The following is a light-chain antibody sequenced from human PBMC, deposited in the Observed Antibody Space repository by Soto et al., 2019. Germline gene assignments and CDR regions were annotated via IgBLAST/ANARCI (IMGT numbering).Light chain of an antibody. J-gene: IGLJ2*01. CDR1: SSDIGGY. V-gene: IGLV2-11*01. Sequence: QSALTQPRSVSGSPGQSVTISCTGTSSDIGGYVSWYQHHPGKAPKLMVFDVTRLPSGVPGRFSGSKSGNTASLTIFGLQAEDEADYYCCSYVGPHSRIFGGGTKLTVL. CDR2: DVT. CDR3: CSYVGPHSRI.